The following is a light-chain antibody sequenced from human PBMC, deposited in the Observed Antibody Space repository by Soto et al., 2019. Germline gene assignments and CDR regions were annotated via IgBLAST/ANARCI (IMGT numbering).Light chain of an antibody. CDR3: SSYASTPNYV. CDR1: SSDVGGYNY. V-gene: IGLV2-14*01. Sequence: QSVLTQPGSVSGSPGQSITISCTGTSSDVGGYNYVSWYQQHPGKAPKLMIYEVSNRPSGVSNRFSGSKSGNTASLTISGLQAEDEADYYCSSYASTPNYVFGPATQVTL. CDR2: EVS. J-gene: IGLJ1*01.